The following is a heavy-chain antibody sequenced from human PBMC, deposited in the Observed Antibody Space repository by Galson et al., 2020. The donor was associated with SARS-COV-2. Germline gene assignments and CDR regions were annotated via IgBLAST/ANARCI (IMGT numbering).Heavy chain of an antibody. CDR1: GFSISNGYY. V-gene: IGHV4-38-2*02. D-gene: IGHD2-21*01. CDR2: IYPSGGT. CDR3: GRPQHQVSSKRWYFDL. Sequence: ASETLSLTCTVSGFSISNGYYWGWIRQPPGKGLEWIGNIYPSGGTYHNPSLESRVTLSVDTSKNQFYLRLSSVTAADTAVYYCGRPQHQVSSKRWYFDLWGRGTLVTVSS. J-gene: IGHJ2*01.